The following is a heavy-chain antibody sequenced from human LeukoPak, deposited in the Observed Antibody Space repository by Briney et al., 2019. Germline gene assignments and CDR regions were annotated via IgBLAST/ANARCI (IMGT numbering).Heavy chain of an antibody. CDR1: GGSISSSSYY. CDR2: IYYSGST. Sequence: PSETLSLTCTVSGGSISSSSYYWGWIRQPPGKGLEWIGSIYYSGSTYYNPSLKSRVTISVDTSKNQFSLKLSSVTAADTAVYYCATMGNKYYRYTPFFDYWGQGTLVTVSS. J-gene: IGHJ4*02. V-gene: IGHV4-39*01. D-gene: IGHD3-16*02. CDR3: ATMGNKYYRYTPFFDY.